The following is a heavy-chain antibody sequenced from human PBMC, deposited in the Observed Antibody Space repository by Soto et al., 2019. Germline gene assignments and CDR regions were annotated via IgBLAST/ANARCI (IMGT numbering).Heavy chain of an antibody. V-gene: IGHV4-59*01. CDR2: IYYSGST. J-gene: IGHJ4*02. CDR1: GGSISSYY. D-gene: IGHD3-22*01. CDR3: ARRTYYYDSSGYYSSASFDY. Sequence: PSETLSLTCTVSGGSISSYYWSWIRQPPGKGLEWIGYIYYSGSTNYNPSLKSRVTISVDTSKNQFSLKLSSVTAADTAVYYCARRTYYYDSSGYYSSASFDYWGQGTLVTVSS.